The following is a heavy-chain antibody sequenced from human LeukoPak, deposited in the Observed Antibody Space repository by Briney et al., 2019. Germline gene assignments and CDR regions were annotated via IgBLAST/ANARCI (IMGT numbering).Heavy chain of an antibody. J-gene: IGHJ4*02. CDR3: ARRAGAYSHPYDY. D-gene: IGHD4/OR15-4a*01. CDR1: GFTFTTYA. V-gene: IGHV3-23*01. Sequence: GGSLRLSCAASGFTFTTYAMNWVRQAPGKGLEWVSTISGSGGSTFYADSVKGRFTISRDNSKNTLYLQMNSLRAEDTAVYYCARRAGAYSHPYDYWGQGTLVTVSS. CDR2: ISGSGGST.